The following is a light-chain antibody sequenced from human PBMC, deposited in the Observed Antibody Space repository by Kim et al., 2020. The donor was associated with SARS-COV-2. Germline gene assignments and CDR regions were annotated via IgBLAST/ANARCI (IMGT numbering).Light chain of an antibody. Sequence: VALGQTVSITYQGGSLRSYYETWYQQKPGQAPILVIYGKNIQPSGIPDRFSGSSSGNTASLTITETQAGDEAYYYCNSRDSNDNVVFGGGTQPTVL. CDR3: NSRDSNDNVV. J-gene: IGLJ2*01. V-gene: IGLV3-19*01. CDR1: SLRSYY. CDR2: GKN.